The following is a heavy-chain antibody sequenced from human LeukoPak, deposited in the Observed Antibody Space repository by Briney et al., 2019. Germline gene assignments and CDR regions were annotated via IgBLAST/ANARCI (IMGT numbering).Heavy chain of an antibody. Sequence: SETLSLTCTVSGGSISSSSYYWGWIRQPPGKGLEWIGEINHSGSANYNPSLKSRVTISLDTSKNQCSLKVSSVTAADTAVYYCARGQGTVTTHWGQGTLVTVSS. CDR3: ARGQGTVTTH. J-gene: IGHJ4*02. CDR2: INHSGSA. CDR1: GGSISSSSYY. V-gene: IGHV4-39*07. D-gene: IGHD4-17*01.